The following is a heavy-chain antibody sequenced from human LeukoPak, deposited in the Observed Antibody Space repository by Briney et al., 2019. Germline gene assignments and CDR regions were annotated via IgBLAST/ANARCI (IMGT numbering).Heavy chain of an antibody. CDR3: AQNLVAAAGDH. CDR2: IKPDGSVG. D-gene: IGHD6-13*01. Sequence: GGSLRLSCAASGFTFSSYWMTWVRQAPGKGLEWVANIKPDGSVGYYVDSVRCRFIISRDNAGNSLYLQMNSLRVEDTAVYYCAQNLVAAAGDHWGQGTLLIVSS. J-gene: IGHJ1*01. V-gene: IGHV3-7*01. CDR1: GFTFSSYW.